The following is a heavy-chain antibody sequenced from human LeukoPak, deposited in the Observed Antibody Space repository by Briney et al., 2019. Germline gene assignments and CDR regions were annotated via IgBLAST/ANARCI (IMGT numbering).Heavy chain of an antibody. CDR3: ARGGVVGATSSWFDP. V-gene: IGHV1-46*03. CDR2: INPSGGST. J-gene: IGHJ5*02. Sequence: ASVKVSCKASGYTFTNDYIHWVRQAPGQGLERMGIINPSGGSTNYAQKFQGRVTMNWDTSTNTIYLVLSSRTSEDPAVYYCARGGVVGATSSWFDPWGQGTLVTVSS. CDR1: GYTFTNDY. D-gene: IGHD1-26*01.